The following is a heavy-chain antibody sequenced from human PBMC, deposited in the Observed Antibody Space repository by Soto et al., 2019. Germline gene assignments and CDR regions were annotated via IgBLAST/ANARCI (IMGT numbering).Heavy chain of an antibody. V-gene: IGHV4-4*02. Sequence: QVQLQESGPGLVKPSGTLSLTCAVSGGSIRSSNWWSWVRQPPGKGLEWIGEINHSGRTNYNPSLKSRVTISVDKSKNQCSLNLSSVTAADTAVYYCARAYSSSSGRDCWGQGTLVTVSS. D-gene: IGHD6-6*01. CDR2: INHSGRT. CDR1: GGSIRSSNW. CDR3: ARAYSSSSGRDC. J-gene: IGHJ4*02.